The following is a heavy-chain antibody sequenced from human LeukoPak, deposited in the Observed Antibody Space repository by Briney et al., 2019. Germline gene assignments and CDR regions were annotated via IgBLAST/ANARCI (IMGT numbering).Heavy chain of an antibody. D-gene: IGHD4-17*01. Sequence: KPGGSLRLSCAASGFTFSDYYMSWIRQAPGKGLEWVSYISSSGSTIYYADSVKGRFTISRDNAKNSLYLQMNSLRAEDTAVYYCARDVNYGDYGWFDPWGQGTLVTVSS. CDR3: ARDVNYGDYGWFDP. V-gene: IGHV3-11*01. CDR1: GFTFSDYY. CDR2: ISSSGSTI. J-gene: IGHJ5*02.